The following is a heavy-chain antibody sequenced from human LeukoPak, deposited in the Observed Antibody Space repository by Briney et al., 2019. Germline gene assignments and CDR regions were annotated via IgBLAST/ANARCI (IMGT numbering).Heavy chain of an antibody. V-gene: IGHV4-61*01. CDR3: AREALDIVVVPAAPPLYYYYGMDV. D-gene: IGHD2-2*03. J-gene: IGHJ6*02. Sequence: PSETLSLTCTVSGGSVSSGSYYWRWIRQPPGKGLEWIGYIYYSGSTNYNPSLKSRVTISVDTSKNQFSLKLSSVTAADTAVYYCAREALDIVVVPAAPPLYYYYGMDVWGQGTTVTVSS. CDR2: IYYSGST. CDR1: GGSVSSGSYY.